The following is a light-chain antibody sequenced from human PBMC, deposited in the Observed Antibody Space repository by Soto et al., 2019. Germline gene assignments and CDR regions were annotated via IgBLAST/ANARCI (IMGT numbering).Light chain of an antibody. CDR1: SSDLAINNY. V-gene: IGLV2-14*01. CDR2: QVT. Sequence: QSVLTQPASVSGSPGQSITISCTGTSSDLAINNYVSWYQQQPGKAPKLMIYQVTNRPSGVSNRSSGSRSGNAASLTISGLQAEDEADYYCSSYTDSSNYVFGTGTKLTVL. J-gene: IGLJ1*01. CDR3: SSYTDSSNYV.